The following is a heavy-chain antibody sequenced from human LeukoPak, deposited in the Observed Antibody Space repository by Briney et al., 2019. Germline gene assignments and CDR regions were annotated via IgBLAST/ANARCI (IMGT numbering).Heavy chain of an antibody. CDR2: IRYDGSNK. D-gene: IGHD3-22*01. CDR3: ARDGSSTDYYSLYYFDS. CDR1: GFTFSSYA. Sequence: GRSLRLSCAASGFTFSSYAMSGVRQAPGKGREWVAFIRYDGSNKYYADSVKGRFTIPKDNSKNTLYLQMSSLRPEDTAVYYCARDGSSTDYYSLYYFDSWGQGTLVTVSS. J-gene: IGHJ4*02. V-gene: IGHV3-30*02.